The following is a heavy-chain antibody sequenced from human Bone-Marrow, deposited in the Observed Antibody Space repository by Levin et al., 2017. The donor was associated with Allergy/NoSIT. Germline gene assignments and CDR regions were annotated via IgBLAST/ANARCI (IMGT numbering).Heavy chain of an antibody. J-gene: IGHJ6*02. CDR3: AKDPCSGGSCYFALHGMDS. D-gene: IGHD2-15*01. CDR1: GFTFSSYG. CDR2: ISYDGSNK. V-gene: IGHV3-30*18. Sequence: GGSLRLSCAASGFTFSSYGMHWVRQAPGKGLEWVAVISYDGSNKYYADSVKGRFTISRDNSKNTLYLQMNSLRAEDTAVYYCAKDPCSGGSCYFALHGMDSWGQGTTVTVSS.